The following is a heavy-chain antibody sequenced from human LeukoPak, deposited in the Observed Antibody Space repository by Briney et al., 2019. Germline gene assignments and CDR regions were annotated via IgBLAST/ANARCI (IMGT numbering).Heavy chain of an antibody. Sequence: PGGSLRLSCAASGFTFSSSWMAWVRQTPGKGLEWVANMNQAGSDKNYVDSVKGRFTISRDNGKNSLYLQMNSLRAEDTALYYCARDYYTSGSHWGQGTLVIVSS. CDR3: ARDYYTSGSH. D-gene: IGHD3-10*01. J-gene: IGHJ4*02. CDR2: MNQAGSDK. V-gene: IGHV3-7*01. CDR1: GFTFSSSW.